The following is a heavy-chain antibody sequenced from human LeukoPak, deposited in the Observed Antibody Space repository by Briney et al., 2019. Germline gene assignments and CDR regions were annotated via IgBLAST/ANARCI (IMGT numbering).Heavy chain of an antibody. D-gene: IGHD1-26*01. CDR1: GGSISTYY. V-gene: IGHV4-59*01. CDR2: IYYSENT. J-gene: IGHJ3*02. CDR3: ARGYSGSQPDAFDI. Sequence: SETLSLTCTVSGGSISTYYWSWIRQPPGKGLEWIGYIYYSENTNYNPSLKSRVTISVDTSKNQFSLKLSSVTAADTAVYYCARGYSGSQPDAFDIWGQGTMVTVSS.